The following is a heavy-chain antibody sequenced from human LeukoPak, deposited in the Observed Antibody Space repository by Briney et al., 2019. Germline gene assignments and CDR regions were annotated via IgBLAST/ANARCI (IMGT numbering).Heavy chain of an antibody. D-gene: IGHD3-10*01. CDR2: IYYSGST. J-gene: IGHJ4*02. CDR1: GGSISSYY. CDR3: ARRAVRGPPLDC. V-gene: IGHV4-59*12. Sequence: PSETLSLTCTVSGGSISSYYWSWIRQPPGKGLEWIGYIYYSGSTNYNPSLKSRVTISVETSKNQFSLKLSSVTAADTAVYYCARRAVRGPPLDCWGQGTLVTVSS.